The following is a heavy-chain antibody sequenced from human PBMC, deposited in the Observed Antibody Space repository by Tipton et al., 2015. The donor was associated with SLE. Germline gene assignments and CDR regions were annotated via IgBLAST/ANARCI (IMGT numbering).Heavy chain of an antibody. CDR3: ARVWGTGSRGVDY. CDR2: TYYRSKWYS. D-gene: IGHD2-2*01. CDR1: GDSVSTNSAA. Sequence: GLVKPSQTLSLTYAISGDSVSTNSAAWTWIRQSQSRGIEWLGRTYYRSKWYSDYAVSVKSRITINPDTSKHQFSLQLNSVTPEDTAVYYCARVWGTGSRGVDYWCQGTLVTVSS. V-gene: IGHV6-1*01. J-gene: IGHJ4*02.